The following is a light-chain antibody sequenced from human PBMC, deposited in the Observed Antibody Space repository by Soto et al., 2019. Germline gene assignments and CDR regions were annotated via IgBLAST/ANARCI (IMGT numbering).Light chain of an antibody. J-gene: IGKJ4*01. Sequence: EIVLTQSPGTLSLSPGERATLSCRASQSVSSSYLAWYQQKPGQAPRLLIYGASSRATGIPDRFSGSGSGTDFPLTISRLEPEDFAEYYCQQYGSSPLTFGEGTKVEIK. CDR3: QQYGSSPLT. CDR2: GAS. V-gene: IGKV3-20*01. CDR1: QSVSSSY.